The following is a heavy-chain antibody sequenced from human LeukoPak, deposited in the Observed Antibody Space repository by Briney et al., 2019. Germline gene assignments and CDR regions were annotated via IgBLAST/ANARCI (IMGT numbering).Heavy chain of an antibody. CDR2: IYNSGST. CDR3: SRIPDSEAWFDP. D-gene: IGHD1-26*01. CDR1: GYSISSGYY. Sequence: PSETLSLTCAVSGYSISSGYYWGWIRQPPGKGLECIGSIYNSGSTYYNPSLKSRVTISVDTSKNQFSLKLSSVTAADTAVYFCSRIPDSEAWFDPWGQGTLVTVSS. J-gene: IGHJ5*02. V-gene: IGHV4-38-2*01.